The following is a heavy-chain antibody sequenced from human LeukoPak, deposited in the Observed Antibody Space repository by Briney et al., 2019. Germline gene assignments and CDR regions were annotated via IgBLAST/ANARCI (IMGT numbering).Heavy chain of an antibody. V-gene: IGHV1-2*02. D-gene: IGHD1-1*01. Sequence: GSSVKVSCKASGYTFTGYYMHWVRQAPGQGLEWMGWINPNSGGTNYAQKFQGRVTMTRDNSISTAYMELSRLRSDDTAVYYCARGSHWNAGRYFDYWGQGTLVTVSS. J-gene: IGHJ4*02. CDR3: ARGSHWNAGRYFDY. CDR2: INPNSGGT. CDR1: GYTFTGYY.